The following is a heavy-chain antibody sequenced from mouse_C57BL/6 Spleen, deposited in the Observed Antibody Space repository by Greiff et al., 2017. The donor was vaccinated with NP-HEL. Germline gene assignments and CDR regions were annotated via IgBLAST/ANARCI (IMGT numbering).Heavy chain of an antibody. V-gene: IGHV5-6*01. CDR2: ISSGGSYT. CDR3: ARQALSGSGLDC. J-gene: IGHJ2*01. Sequence: EVQLVESGGDLVKPGGSLKLSCAASGFTFSSYGMSWVRQTPDKRLEWVATISSGGSYTYYPDSVKGRFTMSRDNAKNTLYLQMSSLKSEDTAMYYCARQALSGSGLDCWGQGTTLTVSS. D-gene: IGHD1-1*01. CDR1: GFTFSSYG.